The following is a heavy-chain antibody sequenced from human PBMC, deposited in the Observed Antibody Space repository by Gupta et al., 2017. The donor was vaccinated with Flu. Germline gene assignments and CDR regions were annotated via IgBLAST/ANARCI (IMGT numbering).Heavy chain of an antibody. Sequence: QVQLVQSGGGVVLPGSSLRLSCAASGFIFSDYGMHWVRQVPGKGLEWMAVMSDDGSNQWYADSVRGRFTISRDNSENTLILQMNSLRRDDTAVYYCAKGGRHNWNFDGDYWGQRTLVTVSS. V-gene: IGHV3-30*18. J-gene: IGHJ4*02. CDR3: AKGGRHNWNFDGDY. CDR1: GFIFSDYG. CDR2: MSDDGSNQ. D-gene: IGHD1-7*01.